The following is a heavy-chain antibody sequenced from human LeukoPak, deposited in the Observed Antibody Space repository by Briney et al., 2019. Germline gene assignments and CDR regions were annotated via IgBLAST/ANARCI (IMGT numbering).Heavy chain of an antibody. CDR1: GGSISSYY. D-gene: IGHD6-6*01. J-gene: IGHJ5*02. CDR2: IYTSGST. CDR3: AVGRIAARDNWFDP. Sequence: SETLSLTCTVSGGSISSYYWSWIRQPPGKGLEWIGYIYTSGSTTYNPSLKSRVSTSVDTSTNQFSLKLSSVPAADTAAYYCAVGRIAARDNWFDPRGQGNLGTVSS. V-gene: IGHV4-4*09.